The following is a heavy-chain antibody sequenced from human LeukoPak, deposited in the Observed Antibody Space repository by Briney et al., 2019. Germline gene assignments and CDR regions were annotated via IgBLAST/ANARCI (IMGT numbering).Heavy chain of an antibody. V-gene: IGHV1-18*04. Sequence: GALVTVSCKASVYTFTSYGISWVRQATGQGREWMGLISAYNGNTNYAQKLQGRVTMTTDTSTSTAYMELRSLRSDDTAVYYCARDPRRFGELLYDYWGQGTLVTVSS. CDR2: ISAYNGNT. CDR1: VYTFTSYG. D-gene: IGHD3-10*01. J-gene: IGHJ4*02. CDR3: ARDPRRFGELLYDY.